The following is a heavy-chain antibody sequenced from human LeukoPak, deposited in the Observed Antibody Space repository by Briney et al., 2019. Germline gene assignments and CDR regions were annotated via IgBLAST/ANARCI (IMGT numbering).Heavy chain of an antibody. D-gene: IGHD3-10*01. CDR1: GITFNA. CDR3: ARGLFGSGSCPDY. Sequence: GGSLRLSCAASGITFNAIHWVRQAPGKGLEWVALTWYDGRNKYYADSVKGRFTISIDNSKNMVYLHMNSLRADDTTVYYCARGLFGSGSCPDYWGQGTLVTVSS. J-gene: IGHJ4*02. CDR2: TWYDGRNK. V-gene: IGHV3-33*01.